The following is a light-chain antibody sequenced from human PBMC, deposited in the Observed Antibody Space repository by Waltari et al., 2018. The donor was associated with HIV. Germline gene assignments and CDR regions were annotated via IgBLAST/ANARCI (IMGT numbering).Light chain of an antibody. Sequence: QSALTQSASVSGSPGQSITISCTGTSSDVGGYNYVSWYQQHPGKAPKLVIYNVSNRPSGVSNRFSGSKSGNTASLTISRLQAEDEAEYYCSSYTSSNTVIFGGGTRVTVL. CDR1: SSDVGGYNY. CDR2: NVS. CDR3: SSYTSSNTVI. J-gene: IGLJ2*01. V-gene: IGLV2-14*01.